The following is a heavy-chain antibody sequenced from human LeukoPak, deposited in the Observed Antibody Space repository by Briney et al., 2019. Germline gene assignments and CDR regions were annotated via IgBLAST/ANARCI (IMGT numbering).Heavy chain of an antibody. CDR3: ARPRYAYYYYGMDV. Sequence: GGSLRLSCVASGFTFGGYTINWVRLAPGKGLEWVSSISSSLNMYFAESVKGRFTISRDCARNSVSLQLNSLRVEDTAVYYCARPRYAYYYYGMDVWGQGTTVTVSS. CDR1: GFTFGGYT. J-gene: IGHJ6*02. D-gene: IGHD3-9*01. V-gene: IGHV3-21*01. CDR2: ISSSLNM.